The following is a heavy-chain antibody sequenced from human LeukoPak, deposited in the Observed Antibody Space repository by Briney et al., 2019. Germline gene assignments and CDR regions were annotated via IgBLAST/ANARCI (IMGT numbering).Heavy chain of an antibody. D-gene: IGHD6-19*01. CDR1: GFIFEEYA. Sequence: GRSLRLSCAASGFIFEEYAMHWVRQVPGKGLEWVSGISWNSGSIGYVDSVKGRFTISRDNAKNTLYLQMNSLRAEDTAVYYCARDVANSSGPEGYWGQGTLVTVSS. CDR3: ARDVANSSGPEGY. J-gene: IGHJ4*02. CDR2: ISWNSGSI. V-gene: IGHV3-9*01.